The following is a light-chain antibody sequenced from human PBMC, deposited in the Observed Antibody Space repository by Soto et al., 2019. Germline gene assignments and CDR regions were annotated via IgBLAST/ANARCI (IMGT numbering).Light chain of an antibody. J-gene: IGKJ4*01. V-gene: IGKV3D-15*01. CDR3: QQYDTWPLT. Sequence: ETVMTQFPATLSVSPGERATLSCRASQYVSTNLAWYQQQPGQPPRLLIYDISNRATGIPARFSGSGSETEFALTITSLQSEDFAVYCCQQYDTWPLTFGGGTKVDI. CDR2: DIS. CDR1: QYVSTN.